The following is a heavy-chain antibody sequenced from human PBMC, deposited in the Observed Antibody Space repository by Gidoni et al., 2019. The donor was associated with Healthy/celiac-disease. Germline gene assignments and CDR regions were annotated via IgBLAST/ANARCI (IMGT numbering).Heavy chain of an antibody. V-gene: IGHV1-69*01. CDR1: GRTFSRYA. Sequence: QVQLVQSGAEVKKPGSSVHVSCKASGRTFSRYAIRWGRQAPGQGLEWMGGIIPIFGTANYAQKFQGRVTMTADESTSTAYMELSSLKSEDTAVYYCARVSVYYDSSGPYPTTVDYWGQGTLVTVSS. CDR2: IIPIFGTA. J-gene: IGHJ4*02. D-gene: IGHD3-22*01. CDR3: ARVSVYYDSSGPYPTTVDY.